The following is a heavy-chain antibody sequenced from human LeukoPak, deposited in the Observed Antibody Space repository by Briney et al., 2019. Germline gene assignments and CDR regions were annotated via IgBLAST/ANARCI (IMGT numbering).Heavy chain of an antibody. CDR3: AKGGPVIRGPGVLIVPVFDH. CDR2: INPKSGDT. V-gene: IGHV1-2*02. Sequence: ASVKVSCKASGYTLSDNWLHWIRQAPGHGPEWMGSINPKSGDTDLAQRFQGRVTMTRDTSINTGYMEVSRLTSDDTAVHYCAKGGPVIRGPGVLIVPVFDHWGQGTLVTVSS. D-gene: IGHD3-3*01. CDR1: GYTLSDNW. J-gene: IGHJ4*02.